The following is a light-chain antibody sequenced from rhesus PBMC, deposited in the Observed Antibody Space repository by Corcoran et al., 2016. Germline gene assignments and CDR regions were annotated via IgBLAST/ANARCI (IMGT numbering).Light chain of an antibody. CDR2: GNT. CDR1: SLKTYY. Sequence: SSGLTQEPALSVALGHTVRLTCQGDSLKTYYASWYQQKPGQVPVLVIYGNTNRPSGIPGRFSGSWSGNTGSLTITGAQVEDEADYYCGSWDNSGNHYILGAGTRLTVL. CDR3: GSWDNSGNHYI. J-gene: IGLJ1*01. V-gene: IGLV3S11*01.